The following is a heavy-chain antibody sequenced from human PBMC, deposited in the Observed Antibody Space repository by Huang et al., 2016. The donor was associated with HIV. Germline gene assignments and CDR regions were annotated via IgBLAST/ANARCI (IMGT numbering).Heavy chain of an antibody. J-gene: IGHJ6*03. CDR2: IYLTRSP. CDR3: ARHREGLVAYYSGWGSHLNYMDV. Sequence: QLLLQESGPGLVKPSEALALTCAVSGGSIRSSVYHWGWIRQPPGKGLEWIGSIYLTRSPPYRPSLNSRVTIAVDTSKNLFFLNLTSMTAADTAVYYCARHREGLVAYYSGWGSHLNYMDVWGRGRTVVVSS. V-gene: IGHV4-39*01. CDR1: GGSIRSSVYH. D-gene: IGHD3-10*01.